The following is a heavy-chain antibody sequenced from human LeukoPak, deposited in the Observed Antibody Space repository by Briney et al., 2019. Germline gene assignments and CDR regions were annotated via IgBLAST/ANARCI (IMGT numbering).Heavy chain of an antibody. CDR1: GFTFSDYY. J-gene: IGHJ6*02. V-gene: IGHV3-11*01. Sequence: PGGSLRLSCAASGFTFSDYYMSWIRQAPGKGLEWVSYISSSGSTIYCAGSVKGRFTISRDNAKNSLYLQMNSLRAEDTAVYYCARDDDYLSLRYYYGMDVWGQGTTVTVSS. D-gene: IGHD4-11*01. CDR3: ARDDDYLSLRYYYGMDV. CDR2: ISSSGSTI.